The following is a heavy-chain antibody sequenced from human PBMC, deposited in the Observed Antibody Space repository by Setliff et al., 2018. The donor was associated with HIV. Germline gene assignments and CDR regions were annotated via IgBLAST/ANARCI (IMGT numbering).Heavy chain of an antibody. CDR3: ARDWVTRSNYYGSGSPWYFDF. V-gene: IGHV4-4*07. CDR2: VYASAYS. J-gene: IGHJ2*01. CDR1: GGSFSGYY. Sequence: SETLSLTCAVYGGSFSGYYWNWIRQPAGKGLEWIGRVYASAYSNYNPSLKSRVAMSVDTSQNQFSLKLRSVNAADTAVYYCARDWVTRSNYYGSGSPWYFDFWGRGILVTVSS. D-gene: IGHD3-10*01.